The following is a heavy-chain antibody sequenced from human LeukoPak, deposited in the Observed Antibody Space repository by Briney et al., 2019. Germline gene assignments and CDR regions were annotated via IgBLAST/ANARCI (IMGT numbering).Heavy chain of an antibody. CDR1: GFTFSSYS. CDR3: ARDGDYYGSGSYSNFDY. CDR2: ISSSSSFI. D-gene: IGHD3-10*01. V-gene: IGHV3-21*01. Sequence: GGSLRLSCAASGFTFSSYSMNWVRQAPGKGLEWVSSISSSSSFIYYADSVKGRFTISRDNAKNSLNLQMNSLRAEDTAVYYCARDGDYYGSGSYSNFDYWGQGTLVTVSS. J-gene: IGHJ4*02.